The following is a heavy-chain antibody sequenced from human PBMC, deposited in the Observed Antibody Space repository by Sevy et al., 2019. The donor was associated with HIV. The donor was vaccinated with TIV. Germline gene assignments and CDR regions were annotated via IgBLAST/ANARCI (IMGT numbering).Heavy chain of an antibody. J-gene: IGHJ4*02. D-gene: IGHD2-21*02. V-gene: IGHV3-15*01. CDR2: IKSKTDGGIT. Sequence: GGSLRLSCAASGFTFSNAWMSWVRQAPGKGLEWVGRIKSKTDGGITDYAEPVKGKFTISRVDSKNTLYLQMNGLKTADSAVYYCTRGEVLVGVGGDYYFDYWVQGTLLTVSS. CDR3: TRGEVLVGVGGDYYFDY. CDR1: GFTFSNAW.